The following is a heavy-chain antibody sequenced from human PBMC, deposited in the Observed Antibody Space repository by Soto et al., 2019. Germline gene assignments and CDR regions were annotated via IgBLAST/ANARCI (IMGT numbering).Heavy chain of an antibody. D-gene: IGHD5-12*01. J-gene: IGHJ6*03. Sequence: QVQLVESGGGVVQPGRSLRLSCAASGFTFSSYGMHWVRQAPGKGLEWVAVIWYDGSNKYYADSVKGRFTISRDNSKNTLYLQMNSLRAEDTAVYYCARDAGFGYGRHMDVWGNGTTVTVSS. CDR1: GFTFSSYG. V-gene: IGHV3-33*01. CDR3: ARDAGFGYGRHMDV. CDR2: IWYDGSNK.